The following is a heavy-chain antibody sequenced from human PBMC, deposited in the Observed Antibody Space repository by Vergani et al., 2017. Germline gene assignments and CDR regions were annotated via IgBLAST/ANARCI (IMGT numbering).Heavy chain of an antibody. CDR2: IHHSGDT. J-gene: IGHJ6*02. CDR1: DSSIMTNPY. CDR3: ARHRGSGGFFPSSYFYGMDV. V-gene: IGHV4-38-2*01. D-gene: IGHD3-10*01. Sequence: QVQLQESGPGLVKPSDTLTLTFDVSDSSIMTNPYWVWFRHSPGKGLEWIGCIHHSGDTHYNSSLKSRVSISIVSSSKFSLSLTSVTAADTAIYYCARHRGSGGFFPSSYFYGMDVWGHGTTVTVSS.